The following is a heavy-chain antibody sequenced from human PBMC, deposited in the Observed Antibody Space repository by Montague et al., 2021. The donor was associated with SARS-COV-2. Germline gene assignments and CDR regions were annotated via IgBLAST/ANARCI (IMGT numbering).Heavy chain of an antibody. CDR3: ARGTKRVFTYDYDSSGYASDY. CDR1: DGSISSPNW. Sequence: SETLSLTCAVSDGSISSPNWWNWVRQPPGKGLEWIGEIYYTGNTNYNPSLKSRVTIFIDKSKDQFSLKLSSVTAADTAVYYCARGTKRVFTYDYDSSGYASDYWGQGTLVTVSS. CDR2: IYYTGNT. D-gene: IGHD3-22*01. J-gene: IGHJ4*02. V-gene: IGHV4-4*02.